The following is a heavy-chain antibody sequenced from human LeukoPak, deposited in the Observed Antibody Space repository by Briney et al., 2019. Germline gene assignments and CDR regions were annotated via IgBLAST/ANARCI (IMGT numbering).Heavy chain of an antibody. CDR1: GFTFEDHV. V-gene: IGHV3-9*01. Sequence: GGSLRLSCAASGFTFEDHVMHWVRQAPGKGLEWVSSISWSGDRMGYADAVKGRFTISRNNAKNSLFLQMNSLRVEDTALYYCAKDLGGSATTVWGQGTLVTVSS. J-gene: IGHJ4*02. D-gene: IGHD2-2*01. CDR3: AKDLGGSATTV. CDR2: ISWSGDRM.